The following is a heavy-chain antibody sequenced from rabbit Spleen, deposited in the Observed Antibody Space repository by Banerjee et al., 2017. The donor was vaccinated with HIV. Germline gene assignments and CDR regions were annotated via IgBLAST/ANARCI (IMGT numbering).Heavy chain of an antibody. D-gene: IGHD8-1*01. V-gene: IGHV1S45*01. CDR3: ARDSGSSFSSYGMDL. Sequence: QEQLKESGGGLVQPGGSLKLSCEASGFDFSRYYMNWVRQAPGKRPEWITCIGANSQFPTYYASWAKGRLTISKTSSTTVTLQMTSLTAADTATYFCARDSGSSFSSYGMDLWGPGTLVTVS. J-gene: IGHJ6*01. CDR2: IGANSQFPT. CDR1: GFDFSRYYM.